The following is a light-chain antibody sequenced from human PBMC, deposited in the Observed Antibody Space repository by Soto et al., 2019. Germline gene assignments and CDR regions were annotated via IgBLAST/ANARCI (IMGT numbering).Light chain of an antibody. CDR2: GAS. V-gene: IGKV3-15*01. Sequence: EIVLTQSPGTLSLSPGERATLSCRASQSVSSSYLAWYQQKPGQAPRLLIYGASTRATGFPVRFSGSGSGTEFTLTISSLQSEDFAVYYCQQYNGWPITFGQGTRLEIK. CDR1: QSVSSSY. CDR3: QQYNGWPIT. J-gene: IGKJ5*01.